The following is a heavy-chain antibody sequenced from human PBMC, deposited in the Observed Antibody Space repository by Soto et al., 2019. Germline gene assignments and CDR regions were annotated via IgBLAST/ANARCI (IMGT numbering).Heavy chain of an antibody. D-gene: IGHD5-12*01. CDR1: GGSFSGYY. V-gene: IGHV4-34*01. CDR3: ARVSGRNPRYSYYGMDV. Sequence: SETLSLTCAVYGGSFSGYYWSWIRQPPGKGLEWIGEINHSGSTNYNPSHKSRVTISVDTSKNQFSLKLSSVTAADTAVYYCARVSGRNPRYSYYGMDVWGQGITVSVSS. J-gene: IGHJ6*02. CDR2: INHSGST.